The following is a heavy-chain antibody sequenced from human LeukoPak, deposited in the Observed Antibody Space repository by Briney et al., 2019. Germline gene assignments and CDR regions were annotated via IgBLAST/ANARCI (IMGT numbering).Heavy chain of an antibody. CDR2: IYTSGST. J-gene: IGHJ4*02. Sequence: SETLSLTCAVYGGSFSGYYWSWIRQPPGKGLEWIGRIYTSGSTNYNPSLKSRVTMSVDTSKNQFSLKLRSVTAADTAVYYCASEYYYDTSGYYSLASWGQGHLVTVSS. V-gene: IGHV4-59*10. CDR1: GGSFSGYY. D-gene: IGHD3-22*01. CDR3: ASEYYYDTSGYYSLAS.